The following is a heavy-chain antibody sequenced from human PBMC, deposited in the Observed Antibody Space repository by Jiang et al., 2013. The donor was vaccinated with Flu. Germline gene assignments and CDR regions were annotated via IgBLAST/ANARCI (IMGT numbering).Heavy chain of an antibody. Sequence: VQLVESGGGLVKPGGSLRLSCAASGFTFSSYSMNWVRQAPGKGLEWVSSISSSSSYIYYADSVKGRFTISRDNAKNSLYLQMNSLRAEDTAVYYCARDLVDDFDYVGPGNPGPPSPQ. CDR3: ARDLVDDFDY. V-gene: IGHV3-21*01. D-gene: IGHD3-16*01. CDR2: ISSSSSYI. CDR1: GFTFSSYS. J-gene: IGHJ4*02.